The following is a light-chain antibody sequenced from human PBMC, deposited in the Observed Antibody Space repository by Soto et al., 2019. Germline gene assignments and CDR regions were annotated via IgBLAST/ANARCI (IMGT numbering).Light chain of an antibody. J-gene: IGLJ1*01. CDR1: SSDVGAHRS. Sequence: QSALTQPPSASGSPGQSVTISCTGTSSDVGAHRSVSWFQQHPGKAPKVIIYEVSKRPSGVPYRFSGSKSGNTASLTVSGLQAEDEADYYCSSYAGSDSYVFGSGTKLTVL. CDR2: EVS. V-gene: IGLV2-8*01. CDR3: SSYAGSDSYV.